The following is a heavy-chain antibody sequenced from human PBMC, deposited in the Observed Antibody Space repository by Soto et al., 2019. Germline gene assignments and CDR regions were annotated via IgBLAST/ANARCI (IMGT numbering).Heavy chain of an antibody. Sequence: QVQLVESGGGVVQPGRSLRLSCAASGFTFSSYAMHWVRQAPGKGLERVAVISYDGSNKYYADSVKGRFTISRDNSKNTLYLQMNSLRAEDTAVYYCARNHGGSGLVWFGELLRKSNYYYYGMYVWGQGTTVAFSS. CDR2: ISYDGSNK. V-gene: IGHV3-30-3*01. CDR3: ARNHGGSGLVWFGELLRKSNYYYYGMYV. CDR1: GFTFSSYA. J-gene: IGHJ6*02. D-gene: IGHD3-10*01.